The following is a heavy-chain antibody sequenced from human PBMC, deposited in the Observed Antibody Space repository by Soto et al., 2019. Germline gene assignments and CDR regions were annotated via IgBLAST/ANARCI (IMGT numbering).Heavy chain of an antibody. CDR1: GFTFSTYA. D-gene: IGHD3-3*01. CDR2: ISSTIGTT. V-gene: IGHV3-23*01. CDR3: AKGPQYNDFWTGYNWFDP. Sequence: GGSLRLSCAASGFTFSTYAMSWVRQAPGKGLEWVSSISSTIGTTYYAYSVKGRFTISRDNSKNTLYLQMNRLRAEDTAVYYCAKGPQYNDFWTGYNWFDPWGQGTLVTVSS. J-gene: IGHJ5*02.